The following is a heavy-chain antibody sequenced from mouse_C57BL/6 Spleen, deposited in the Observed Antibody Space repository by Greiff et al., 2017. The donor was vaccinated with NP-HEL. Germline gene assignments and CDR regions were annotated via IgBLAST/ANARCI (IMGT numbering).Heavy chain of an antibody. CDR1: GYTFTDYY. CDR3: ARSSDYDYDGGFAY. Sequence: VQGVESGAELVRPGASVKLSCKASGYTFTDYYINWVKQRPGQGLEWIARIYPGSGNTYYNEKFKGKATLTAEKSSSTAYMQLSSLTSEDSAVYFCARSSDYDYDGGFAYWGQGTLVTVSA. CDR2: IYPGSGNT. V-gene: IGHV1-76*01. J-gene: IGHJ3*01. D-gene: IGHD2-4*01.